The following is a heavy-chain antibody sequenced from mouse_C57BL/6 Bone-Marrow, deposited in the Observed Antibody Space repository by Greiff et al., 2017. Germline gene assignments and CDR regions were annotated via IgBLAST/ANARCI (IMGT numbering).Heavy chain of an antibody. Sequence: EVKLQESGPELVKPGASVKMSCKASGYTYTDYNMHWVKQSHGKSLEWIGYINPNNGGTSYNQKFKGKATLTVNKSSSTAYMELRSLTSEDSAVYYCARRDYGSSDYWGQGTTLTVSA. J-gene: IGHJ2*01. CDR3: ARRDYGSSDY. CDR2: INPNNGGT. CDR1: GYTYTDYN. V-gene: IGHV1-22*01. D-gene: IGHD1-1*01.